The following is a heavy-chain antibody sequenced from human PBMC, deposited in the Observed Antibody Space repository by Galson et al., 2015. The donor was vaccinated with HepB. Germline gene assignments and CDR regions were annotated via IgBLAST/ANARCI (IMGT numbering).Heavy chain of an antibody. CDR3: AKSMSGWYLFDY. D-gene: IGHD6-19*01. CDR2: ISISSSYT. V-gene: IGHV3-11*03. J-gene: IGHJ4*02. CDR1: GFTFSDYY. Sequence: SLRLSCAASGFTFSDYYMSWIRQAPGKGLEWVSYISISSSYTNYADSVKGRFTISRDNAKNSVYLQMNSLRAEDTALYHCAKSMSGWYLFDYWGQGTLVTVSS.